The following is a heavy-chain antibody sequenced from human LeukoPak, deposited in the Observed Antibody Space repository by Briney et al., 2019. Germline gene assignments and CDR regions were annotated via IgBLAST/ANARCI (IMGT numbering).Heavy chain of an antibody. CDR3: ASRAASVTLGY. CDR2: MNPSSGVT. Sequence: ASVKVSCKASGYTFGGYQVHWLRQAPGQGLEWMGRMNPSSGVTNYAQKFQGRVTMTRDTSINTAYLDLSALKSDDTAVYYCASRAASVTLGYWGQGTLDTVSS. J-gene: IGHJ4*02. V-gene: IGHV1-2*06. D-gene: IGHD2-15*01. CDR1: GYTFGGYQ.